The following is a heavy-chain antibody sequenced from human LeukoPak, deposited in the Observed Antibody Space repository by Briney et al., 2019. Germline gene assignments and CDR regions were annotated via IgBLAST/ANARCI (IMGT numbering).Heavy chain of an antibody. J-gene: IGHJ4*02. Sequence: ASVEISCKASGYTFRGNYIHWLRQAPGQGLEWMGWIDANNGDTKSAQKFQGRVTMSRDTSISTAYMDLSSLSPDDAAVYYCARDPSSVTLYFFDYWGQGTLVTVSS. CDR2: IDANNGDT. D-gene: IGHD4-11*01. CDR1: GYTFRGNY. V-gene: IGHV1-2*02. CDR3: ARDPSSVTLYFFDY.